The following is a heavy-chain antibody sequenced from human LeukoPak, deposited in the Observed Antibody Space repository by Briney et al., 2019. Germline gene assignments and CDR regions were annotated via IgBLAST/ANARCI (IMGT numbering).Heavy chain of an antibody. D-gene: IGHD5-12*01. CDR1: GFTLSTYW. CDR2: IKQDGSEK. CDR3: ARPRWLQFGPHDS. Sequence: GGSLRLSCAASGFTLSTYWMSWVRQAPGKGLEWVANIKQDGSEKHYVDSVKGRFTISRDNAKNSLYLQMNSLRVEDTAVYYCARPRWLQFGPHDSWGQGSLVTVSS. V-gene: IGHV3-7*01. J-gene: IGHJ4*02.